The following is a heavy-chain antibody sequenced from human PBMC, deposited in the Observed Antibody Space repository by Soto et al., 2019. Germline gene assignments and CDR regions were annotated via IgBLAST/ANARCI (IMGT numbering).Heavy chain of an antibody. CDR2: INPSGGST. J-gene: IGHJ4*02. CDR1: GYTFTSYY. D-gene: IGHD6-19*01. V-gene: IGHV1-46*01. Sequence: ASVKVSCKASGYTFTSYYMHWVRQAPGQGLEWMGIINPSGGSTSYAQKFQGRVTMTRDTSTGTVYMELSSLRSEDTAVYYCAREFGSGWSVDYWGQGTLVTVSS. CDR3: AREFGSGWSVDY.